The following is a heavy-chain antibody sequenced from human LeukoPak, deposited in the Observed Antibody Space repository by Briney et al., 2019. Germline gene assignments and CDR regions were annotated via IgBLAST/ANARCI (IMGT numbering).Heavy chain of an antibody. D-gene: IGHD1-1*01. CDR2: TYYRSEWYT. CDR1: GESISSNSAA. V-gene: IGHV6-1*01. J-gene: IGHJ4*02. Sequence: SQTLSLTCAISGESISSNSAAWNWIRQSRSRGLEWLGRTYYRSEWYTYYEASVKSRIAINRDTSKNQLSLQLNSVTPEDTAVYYCARSTGPIDYWGQGTLVTVSS. CDR3: ARSTGPIDY.